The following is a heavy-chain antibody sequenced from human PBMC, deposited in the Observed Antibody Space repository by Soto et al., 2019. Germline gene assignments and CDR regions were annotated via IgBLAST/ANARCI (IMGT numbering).Heavy chain of an antibody. CDR3: AGLDSSSWYLADY. CDR2: IDPSDSYT. J-gene: IGHJ4*02. Sequence: GESLKISCKGSGYSFTSYWISWVRQMPGKGLDWMGRIDPSDSYTNYSPSFQGHVTISADKSISTAYLQWSSLKASDTAMYYCAGLDSSSWYLADYWGQGTLVTVSS. V-gene: IGHV5-10-1*01. D-gene: IGHD6-13*01. CDR1: GYSFTSYW.